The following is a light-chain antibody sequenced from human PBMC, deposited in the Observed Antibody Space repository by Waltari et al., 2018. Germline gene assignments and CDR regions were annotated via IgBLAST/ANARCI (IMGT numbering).Light chain of an antibody. J-gene: IGLJ3*02. CDR2: NTD. CDR3: AAWDDGLNAWV. V-gene: IGLV1-44*01. CDR1: LSNIGVNP. Sequence: QSVLTQTPSASGTPGQRVTISCSGSLSNIGVNPVNRYHQPAGAAPQLLISNTDQWPSGVPDRFYASKSGAPASLAISGLQSEDEGDYHCAAWDDGLNAWVFGGGTKVTVL.